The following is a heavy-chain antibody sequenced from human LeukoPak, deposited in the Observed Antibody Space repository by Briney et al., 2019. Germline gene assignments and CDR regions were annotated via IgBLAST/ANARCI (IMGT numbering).Heavy chain of an antibody. CDR2: IKQDGSEK. CDR1: GFTFSSYW. J-gene: IGHJ4*02. Sequence: GGSLRLSCAAFGFTFSSYWMSWVRQAPGKGLEWVANIKQDGSEKYYVDSVEGRFTISRDNAKNSLYLQMNSLRAEDTAVYYCARHGNYDFDYWGQGTLVTVSS. D-gene: IGHD3-16*01. V-gene: IGHV3-7*05. CDR3: ARHGNYDFDY.